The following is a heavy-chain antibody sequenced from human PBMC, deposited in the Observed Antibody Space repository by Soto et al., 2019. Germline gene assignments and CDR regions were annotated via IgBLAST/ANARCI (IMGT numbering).Heavy chain of an antibody. J-gene: IGHJ4*02. D-gene: IGHD5-12*01. Sequence: QVQVVQSGAEVKKPGAAVKVSCKAYGYTFIHYYMHWVRQATGQGLECIGRIIPSDGSTHYAQRFQDRVIMTRDTSASAVCVEVNNLRSEDSAVYYCARGGPELATIGSFDYWGQGTLVTVAS. CDR1: GYTFIHYY. V-gene: IGHV1-46*01. CDR3: ARGGPELATIGSFDY. CDR2: IIPSDGST.